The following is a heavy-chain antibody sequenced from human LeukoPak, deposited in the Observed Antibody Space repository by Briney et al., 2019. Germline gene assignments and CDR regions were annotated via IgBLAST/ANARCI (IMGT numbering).Heavy chain of an antibody. CDR1: GFTFRRYG. CDR3: ARRAYCGGDCYSDY. V-gene: IGHV3-20*04. CDR2: INWNGGST. J-gene: IGHJ4*02. D-gene: IGHD2-21*02. Sequence: GGSLRLSCAASGFTFRRYGMSWVRQAPGKGLEWVSGINWNGGSTGYADSVKGRFTISRDNAKNSLYLQMNSLRAEDTALYYCARRAYCGGDCYSDYWGQGTLVTVSS.